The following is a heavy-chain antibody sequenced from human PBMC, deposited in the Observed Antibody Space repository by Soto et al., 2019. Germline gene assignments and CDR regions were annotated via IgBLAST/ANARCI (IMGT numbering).Heavy chain of an antibody. Sequence: EVQLLESGGGLVQPGGSLRLSCAASGFTFSTYAMSWVRQAPGKGLEWVSVISGSGASTYHADSVKGRFTISRDNSENTLYLQMNSLRAEDTAIYYCARPTVVVVASKPRWFDPWGRGTLVTVSS. CDR1: GFTFSTYA. V-gene: IGHV3-23*01. CDR3: ARPTVVVVASKPRWFDP. CDR2: ISGSGAST. D-gene: IGHD2-15*01. J-gene: IGHJ5*02.